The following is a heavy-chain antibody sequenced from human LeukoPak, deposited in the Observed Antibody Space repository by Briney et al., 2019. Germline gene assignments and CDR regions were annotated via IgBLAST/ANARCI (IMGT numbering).Heavy chain of an antibody. J-gene: IGHJ3*02. V-gene: IGHV4-59*01. Sequence: SETLSLTCTASGGSISSYYWSWIRQPPGKGLEWIGYIYYSGSTNYNPSLKSRVTISVDTSKNQFSLKLSSVTAADTAVYYCARMERQDFFDIWGQGTMVTVSS. D-gene: IGHD1-26*01. CDR3: ARMERQDFFDI. CDR1: GGSISSYY. CDR2: IYYSGST.